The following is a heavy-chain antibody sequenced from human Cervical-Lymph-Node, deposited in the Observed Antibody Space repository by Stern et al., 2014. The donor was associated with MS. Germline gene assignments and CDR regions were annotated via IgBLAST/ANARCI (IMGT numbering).Heavy chain of an antibody. CDR2: IYSDGST. V-gene: IGHV4-59*01. Sequence: QLQLQESGPGLVKPSETVSLTCTVSGGSMSSKYWNWIRQPPGKGLEWIGYIYSDGSTNYNPSLKSRVIISLDTSTNQFSLSLTSVTAADTAVYYCARVTGRGTRQNWFDSWGQGTLVTVS. CDR1: GGSMSSKY. CDR3: ARVTGRGTRQNWFDS. J-gene: IGHJ5*01. D-gene: IGHD1-26*01.